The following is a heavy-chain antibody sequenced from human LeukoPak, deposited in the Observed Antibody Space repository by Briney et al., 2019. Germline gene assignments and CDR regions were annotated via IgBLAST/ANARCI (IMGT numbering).Heavy chain of an antibody. D-gene: IGHD3-16*02. V-gene: IGHV4-59*08. CDR3: ARHIGGGIEDMDV. J-gene: IGHJ6*03. Sequence: SETLSLTCTVYGGSIGTYYWSWVRQSPGTGLEWIGYIYVTGTRYNPYLQSRVTISVDRSRNQFFLKMTSVTAADTAGYYCARHIGGGIEDMDVWGRGTKVTVSS. CDR1: GGSIGTYY. CDR2: IYVTGT.